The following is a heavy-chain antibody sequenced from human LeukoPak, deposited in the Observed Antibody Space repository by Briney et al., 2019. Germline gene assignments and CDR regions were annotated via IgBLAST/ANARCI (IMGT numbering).Heavy chain of an antibody. CDR3: ARVWGSSGSPAFDY. CDR2: IYYSGST. Sequence: SETLSLTCTVSGGSISSGSYYWGWIRQPPGKGLEWIGNIYYSGSTYYNPSLKSRVSISVDTSKSQFSLKLTSVTAEDTALYYCARVWGSSGSPAFDYWGQGTLVTVSS. CDR1: GGSISSGSYY. J-gene: IGHJ4*02. D-gene: IGHD3-22*01. V-gene: IGHV4-39*07.